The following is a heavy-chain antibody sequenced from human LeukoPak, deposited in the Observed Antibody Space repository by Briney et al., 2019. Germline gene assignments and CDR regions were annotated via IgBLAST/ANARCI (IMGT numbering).Heavy chain of an antibody. V-gene: IGHV3-11*01. D-gene: IGHD2-15*01. CDR1: GFTFSDYY. J-gene: IGHJ4*02. CDR2: ISSSGSTI. Sequence: GGSLRLSCAASGFTFSDYYMSWIRQAPGKGLEWVSYISSSGSTIYYADSVKGRFTISRDNAKNSLYLQMNSLRAEDTAVHYCARVSEDIVVVVAALRGYFDYWGQGTLVTVSS. CDR3: ARVSEDIVVVVAALRGYFDY.